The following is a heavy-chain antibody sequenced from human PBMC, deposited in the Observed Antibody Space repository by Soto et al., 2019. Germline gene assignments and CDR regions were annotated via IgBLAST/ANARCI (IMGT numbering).Heavy chain of an antibody. CDR3: ARVGCSASCFSDWFDP. V-gene: IGHV3-11*01. CDR1: VFTFSDYY. Sequence: GGSLRLSCAASVFTFSDYYMHWIRQAPGKGLEWVSYISGSGDTIRYADSVQGRFTISRDNAKSSLYLQMSSLRAEDTAVYYCARVGCSASCFSDWFDPWGQRTLVTVSS. J-gene: IGHJ5*02. D-gene: IGHD2-2*01. CDR2: ISGSGDTI.